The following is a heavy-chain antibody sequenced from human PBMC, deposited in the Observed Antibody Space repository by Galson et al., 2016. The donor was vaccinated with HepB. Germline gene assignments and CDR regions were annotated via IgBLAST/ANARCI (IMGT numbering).Heavy chain of an antibody. CDR3: AKEVGTVHPSNWFDP. V-gene: IGHV3-23*01. CDR1: GFTFSSYA. Sequence: SLRLSCAASGFTFSSYAMDWVRPAPRKGLEWVSAISRSGDATYYADSVKGRFTIFRDNSKDTLYLQMNSLRAEDTAVYYCAKEVGTVHPSNWFDPWGQGTLVTVSS. D-gene: IGHD1-26*01. CDR2: ISRSGDAT. J-gene: IGHJ5*02.